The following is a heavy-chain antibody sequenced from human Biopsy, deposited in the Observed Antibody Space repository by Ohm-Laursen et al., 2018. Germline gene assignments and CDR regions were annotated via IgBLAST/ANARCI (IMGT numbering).Heavy chain of an antibody. V-gene: IGHV4-61*01. CDR1: GDSLTSGPEN. J-gene: IGHJ4*02. Sequence: TLSLTCTVSGDSLTSGPENWSWIRQSPGQGLEYIGFIYSGGNTNCNPSLESRVTMSVDMPKNQFSLKLSSVTAADTAIYYCARGMRSSGWPYFDSWGQGTLVTVSS. CDR2: IYSGGNT. D-gene: IGHD6-19*01. CDR3: ARGMRSSGWPYFDS.